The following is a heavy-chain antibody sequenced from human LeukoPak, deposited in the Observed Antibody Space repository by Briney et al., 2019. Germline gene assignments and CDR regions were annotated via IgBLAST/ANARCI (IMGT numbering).Heavy chain of an antibody. J-gene: IGHJ4*02. V-gene: IGHV4-39*07. CDR3: ARKTGGWYLFDY. CDR2: IYYSGST. Sequence: SETLSLTCTVSGGSISSSSYYWGWIRQPPGKGLEWIGSIYYSGSTYYNPSLKSRVTISVDTSKNQFSLKLSSVTAADTAVYYCARKTGGWYLFDYWGQGTLVTVSS. D-gene: IGHD6-19*01. CDR1: GGSISSSSYY.